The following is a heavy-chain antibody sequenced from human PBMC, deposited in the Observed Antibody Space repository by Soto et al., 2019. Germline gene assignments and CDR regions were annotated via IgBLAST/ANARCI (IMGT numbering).Heavy chain of an antibody. V-gene: IGHV3-33*01. CDR3: ARDNRRLPFDI. Sequence: GWSLRLSCAAAGFTFSSYGMHWVRQAPGKGLEWVAVIWYDGSNKYYADSVKGRFTISRDNSKNTLYLQMNSLRAEDTAVYYCARDNRRLPFDIWGQGTMVTVSS. D-gene: IGHD3-16*02. CDR1: GFTFSSYG. J-gene: IGHJ3*02. CDR2: IWYDGSNK.